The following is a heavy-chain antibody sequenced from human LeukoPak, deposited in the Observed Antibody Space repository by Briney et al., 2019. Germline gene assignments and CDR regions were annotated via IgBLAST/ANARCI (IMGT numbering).Heavy chain of an antibody. J-gene: IGHJ6*03. D-gene: IGHD2-2*01. CDR3: ARAAVGYCSSTSCFGAHYYYMDV. CDR1: GYTFTSYY. CDR2: IIPIFGTA. Sequence: GASVKVSCKASGYTFTSYYMHWVRQAPGQGLEWMGGIIPIFGTANYAQKFQGRVTITADESTSTAYMELSSLRSEDTAVYYCARAAVGYCSSTSCFGAHYYYMDVWGKGTTVTVSS. V-gene: IGHV1-69*13.